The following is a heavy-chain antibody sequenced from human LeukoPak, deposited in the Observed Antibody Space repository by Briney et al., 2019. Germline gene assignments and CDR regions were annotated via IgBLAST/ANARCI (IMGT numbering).Heavy chain of an antibody. D-gene: IGHD4-17*01. Sequence: PGGSLRLSCAASGFTFSSYAMSWVRQAPGKGLEWVSAIRGSGGSTYYADSVKGRFTIRRDNSKNTLYLQMNSLRAEDTAGYYCAKDPGWYGDFAYYFDYWGEGTLVTVSS. CDR2: IRGSGGST. CDR3: AKDPGWYGDFAYYFDY. J-gene: IGHJ4*02. CDR1: GFTFSSYA. V-gene: IGHV3-23*01.